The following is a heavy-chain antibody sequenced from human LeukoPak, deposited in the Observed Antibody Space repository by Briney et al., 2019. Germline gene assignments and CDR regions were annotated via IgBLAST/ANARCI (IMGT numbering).Heavy chain of an antibody. D-gene: IGHD6-19*01. CDR3: AGERWSPSSGWYVDY. CDR2: TYYRSKWYN. J-gene: IGHJ4*02. CDR1: GDSVSSNSAA. Sequence: SQTLSLTCAISGDSVSSNSAAWNWIRQSPSRGLEWLGRTYYRSKWYNDYAVSVKSRITINPDTSKNQFSLQLNSVTPEDAAVYYCAGERWSPSSGWYVDYWGQGTLVTVSS. V-gene: IGHV6-1*01.